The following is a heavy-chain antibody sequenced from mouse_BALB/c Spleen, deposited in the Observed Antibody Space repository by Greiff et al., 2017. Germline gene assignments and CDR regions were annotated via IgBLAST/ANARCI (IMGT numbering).Heavy chain of an antibody. D-gene: IGHD3-3*01. CDR3: ASRGWRNFDD. Sequence: EVQLVESGPGLVKPSQSLSLTCTVTGYSITSDYAWNWIRQFPGNQLEWMGYISYSGSTSYNPSLKSRISITRDTSKNQFFLQLNSVTTEDTATYYCASRGWRNFDDWGQGTTLTVSS. J-gene: IGHJ2*01. V-gene: IGHV3-2*02. CDR1: GYSITSDYA. CDR2: ISYSGST.